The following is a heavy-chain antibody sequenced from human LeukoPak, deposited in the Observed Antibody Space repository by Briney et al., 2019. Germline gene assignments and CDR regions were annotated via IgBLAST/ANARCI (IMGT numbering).Heavy chain of an antibody. V-gene: IGHV1-18*01. J-gene: IGHJ5*02. CDR1: GYTFTSYG. CDR3: ARTPAAGTLDWFDP. Sequence: ASVKASCKASGYTFTSYGISWVRQAPGQGLEWMGWISAYNGNTNYAQKLQGRVTMTTDTSTSTAYMELRSLRSDDTAVYYCARTPAAGTLDWFDPWGQGTLVTVSS. CDR2: ISAYNGNT. D-gene: IGHD6-13*01.